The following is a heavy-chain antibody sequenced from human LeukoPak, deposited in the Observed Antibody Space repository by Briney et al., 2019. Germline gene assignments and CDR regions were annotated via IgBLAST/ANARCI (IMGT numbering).Heavy chain of an antibody. CDR1: GFTFSSYW. CDR3: AKRGVVIRVILVGFHKEAYYFDS. Sequence: GGSLRLSCAASGFTFSSYWMHWVRQAPGKGLEWVAGISDSGGSTNYADSVKGRFTIFRDNPKNTLYLQMNSLRAEDTAVYFCAKRGVVIRVILVGFHKEAYYFDSWGQGALVTVSS. J-gene: IGHJ4*02. CDR2: ISDSGGST. V-gene: IGHV3-23*01. D-gene: IGHD3-22*01.